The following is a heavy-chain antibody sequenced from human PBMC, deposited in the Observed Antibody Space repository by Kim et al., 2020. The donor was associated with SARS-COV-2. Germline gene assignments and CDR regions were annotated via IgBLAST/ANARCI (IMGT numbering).Heavy chain of an antibody. D-gene: IGHD4-17*01. J-gene: IGHJ6*02. V-gene: IGHV1-46*01. Sequence: ASVKVSCKASGYTFTSYYMHWVRQAPGQGLEWMGIINPSGGSTSYAQKFQGRVTMTRDTSTSTVYMELSSLRSEDTAVYYCARGMFTYGDSREIYGMDVWGQGTTVTVSS. CDR1: GYTFTSYY. CDR3: ARGMFTYGDSREIYGMDV. CDR2: INPSGGST.